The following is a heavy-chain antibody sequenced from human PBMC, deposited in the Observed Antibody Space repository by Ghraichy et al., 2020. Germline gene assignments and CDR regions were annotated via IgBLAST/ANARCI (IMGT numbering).Heavy chain of an antibody. V-gene: IGHV3-74*01. J-gene: IGHJ4*02. Sequence: GGSRRLSCAASGFSFSNAWMHWIRQAPGKGLMWISHINSDGSTTTYADSVKGRFTISRDNAKNTVYLQMNSLRAEDTAVYYCARDIGYSLHYWGQGTLVTVPS. CDR1: GFSFSNAW. CDR3: ARDIGYSLHY. D-gene: IGHD5-18*01. CDR2: INSDGSTT.